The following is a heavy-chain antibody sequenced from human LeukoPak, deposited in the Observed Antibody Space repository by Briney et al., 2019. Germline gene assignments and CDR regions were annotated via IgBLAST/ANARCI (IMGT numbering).Heavy chain of an antibody. J-gene: IGHJ4*02. CDR3: ARISSSYYFFDS. CDR1: GFTFSSYW. D-gene: IGHD6-13*01. Sequence: GGSLRLSCAASGFTFSSYWMTWVRQASGKGLEWVANIKLDGSEKYYVDSVKGRFTISRDNAKNSLFLQMNSLSAEDTAVYYCARISSSYYFFDSWGQGTLVTVSS. V-gene: IGHV3-7*01. CDR2: IKLDGSEK.